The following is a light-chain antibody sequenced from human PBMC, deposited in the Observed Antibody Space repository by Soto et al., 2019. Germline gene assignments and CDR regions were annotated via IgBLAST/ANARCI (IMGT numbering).Light chain of an antibody. CDR1: QSVGNS. V-gene: IGKV3-11*01. J-gene: IGKJ3*01. CDR2: DVS. Sequence: EIVLTQSPATLSLSPGERASLSCRASQSVGNSLAWYQHKPGQAPRLLIYDVSNRATGIPARFIGSGSGTDFTLTISSLEPEDFAVYYCQQCVIWPLFTFGPGTKVDIK. CDR3: QQCVIWPLFT.